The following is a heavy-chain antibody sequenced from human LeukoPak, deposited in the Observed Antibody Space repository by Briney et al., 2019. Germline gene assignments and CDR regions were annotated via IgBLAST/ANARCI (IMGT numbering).Heavy chain of an antibody. Sequence: GASVKVSCKASGGTFSSYAISWVRQAPGQGLEWMGRIIPIFGTANYAQKFQGRVTITTDESTSTAYMELSSLRSEDTAVYYCARGSYGSGSFRFDPWGQGTLVTVSS. CDR3: ARGSYGSGSFRFDP. CDR1: GGTFSSYA. CDR2: IIPIFGTA. V-gene: IGHV1-69*05. D-gene: IGHD3-10*01. J-gene: IGHJ5*02.